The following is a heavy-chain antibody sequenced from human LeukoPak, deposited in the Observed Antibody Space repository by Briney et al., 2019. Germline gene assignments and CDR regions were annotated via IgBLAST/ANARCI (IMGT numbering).Heavy chain of an antibody. Sequence: ASVKVSCTASGYTFTSYGISWVRQAPGQGLEWMGWISAYNGNTNYAQKLQGRVTMTTDTSTSTAYMELRSLRSDDTAVYYCARTDYDFWSGYYTHWGQGTLVTVSS. V-gene: IGHV1-18*01. CDR3: ARTDYDFWSGYYTH. CDR1: GYTFTSYG. J-gene: IGHJ4*02. D-gene: IGHD3-3*01. CDR2: ISAYNGNT.